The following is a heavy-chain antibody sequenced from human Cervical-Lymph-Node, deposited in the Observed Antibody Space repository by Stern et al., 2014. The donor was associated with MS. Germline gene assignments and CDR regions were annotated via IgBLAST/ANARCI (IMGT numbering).Heavy chain of an antibody. V-gene: IGHV1-69*01. Sequence: QLVQSGAEVKKPGSSVKVSCKTSGDTFSNFAINWVRQAPGQGLEWMGGIIPIYAPASYAQKFRGRVTITADESTGTVFMELSSLRSEDTAVYYCAKAVPNHDAFDIWGQGTMVTVSS. J-gene: IGHJ3*02. CDR3: AKAVPNHDAFDI. D-gene: IGHD1-14*01. CDR2: IIPIYAPA. CDR1: GDTFSNFA.